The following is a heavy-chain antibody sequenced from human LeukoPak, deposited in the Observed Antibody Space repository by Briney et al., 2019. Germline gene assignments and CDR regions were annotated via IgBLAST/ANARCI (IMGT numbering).Heavy chain of an antibody. CDR1: GFTVSSIY. J-gene: IGHJ4*02. CDR2: IYTGGGT. CDR3: ARESGSGSRGFDY. Sequence: GGSLRLSCAASGFTVSSIYMNWVRQAPGKGLEWVSVIYTGGGTYYADSVKDRFTISRDNSKNTLYLQMNSLRAEDTAGYYCARESGSGSRGFDYWGQGTLVTVSS. D-gene: IGHD3-10*01. V-gene: IGHV3-66*01.